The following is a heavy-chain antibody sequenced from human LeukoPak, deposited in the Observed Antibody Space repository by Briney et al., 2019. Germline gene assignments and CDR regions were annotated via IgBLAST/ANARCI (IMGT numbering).Heavy chain of an antibody. CDR2: IYYTGST. J-gene: IGHJ4*02. Sequence: SETLSLTCTVSGSSISSYYWSWIRQPPGKGLEWIGHIYYTGSTNYNPSLKSRVTISLDTSKNQFSLKLSSMTAADTAVYYCARQRVNKWNNLWSFDYWGQGTLVTVSS. V-gene: IGHV4-59*08. CDR3: ARQRVNKWNNLWSFDY. D-gene: IGHD1/OR15-1a*01. CDR1: GSSISSYY.